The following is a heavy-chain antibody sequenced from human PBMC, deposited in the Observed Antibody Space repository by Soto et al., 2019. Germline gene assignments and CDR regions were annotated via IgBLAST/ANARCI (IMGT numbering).Heavy chain of an antibody. Sequence: PGGSLRLSCAASGFTFSSYAMSWFRQAPGKGLEWVSAISGSGGSTYYADSVKGRFTISRDNSKNTLYLQMNSLRAEDTAVYYCAKAFLRYFDWLSSPLYYYYGMDVWGQGTTVTVSS. CDR1: GFTFSSYA. V-gene: IGHV3-23*01. CDR3: AKAFLRYFDWLSSPLYYYYGMDV. J-gene: IGHJ6*02. CDR2: ISGSGGST. D-gene: IGHD3-9*01.